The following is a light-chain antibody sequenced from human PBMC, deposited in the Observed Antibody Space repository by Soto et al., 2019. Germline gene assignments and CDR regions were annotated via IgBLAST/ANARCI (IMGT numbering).Light chain of an antibody. J-gene: IGKJ1*01. CDR1: QSVSSNS. Sequence: EIVLTQSPGTLSLSPGERATLSCRASQSVSSNSLAWYQQRPGQAPRLLIFGASSRATGIPDRFSGSGSGTDFTLTITRLETEDFAVYYCQQYGSSAETFGQGTKVDIK. CDR2: GAS. CDR3: QQYGSSAET. V-gene: IGKV3-20*01.